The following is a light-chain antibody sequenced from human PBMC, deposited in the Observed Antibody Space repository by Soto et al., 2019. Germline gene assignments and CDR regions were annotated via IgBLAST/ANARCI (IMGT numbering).Light chain of an antibody. CDR2: EVT. Sequence: VLTQPASVSGSPGQSIAISCTGTSGYVGGYDYVSWYQQHPDKAPKLMIYEVTKRPSWVSNRFSGSKSGNTASLTISGLQPEDEADYYCSSHTSGSTRVFGSGTKVTVL. J-gene: IGLJ1*01. CDR3: SSHTSGSTRV. V-gene: IGLV2-14*01. CDR1: SGYVGGYDY.